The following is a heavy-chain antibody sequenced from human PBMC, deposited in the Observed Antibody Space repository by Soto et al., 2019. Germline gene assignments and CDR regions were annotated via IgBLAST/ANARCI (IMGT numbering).Heavy chain of an antibody. Sequence: QVQLVQSGAEVKKPGSSVKVSCKASGGTFSSYTISWVRQAPGQGLEWMGRIIPILGIANYAQKFQGRVTITADKSTSTAYMELSSLRSEDTAVYYCARDLDYYGSGSYYNVRDYWAREPWSPSPQ. J-gene: IGHJ4*02. CDR1: GGTFSSYT. V-gene: IGHV1-69*08. CDR2: IIPILGIA. D-gene: IGHD3-10*01. CDR3: ARDLDYYGSGSYYNVRDY.